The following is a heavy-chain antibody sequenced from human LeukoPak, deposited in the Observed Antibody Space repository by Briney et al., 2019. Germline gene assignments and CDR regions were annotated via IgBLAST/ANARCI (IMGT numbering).Heavy chain of an antibody. D-gene: IGHD2-15*01. CDR2: INPNSGGT. CDR1: GYTFTGYY. Sequence: GASVNVSCKASGYTFTGYYMHWVRQAPGQGLEWMGWINPNSGGTNYAQKFQGRVTMTRDTSISTAYMELSRLRSDDTAVYYCARDHPVAAIAFDIWGQGTMVTVSS. V-gene: IGHV1-2*02. J-gene: IGHJ3*02. CDR3: ARDHPVAAIAFDI.